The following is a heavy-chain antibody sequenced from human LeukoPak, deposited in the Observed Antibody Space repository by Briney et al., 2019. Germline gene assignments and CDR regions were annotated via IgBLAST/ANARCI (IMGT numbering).Heavy chain of an antibody. CDR3: ARGPPLFDP. CDR2: INSDGSST. V-gene: IGHV3-74*01. Sequence: PGGSLTLSCAASGFTFTRHSMNWVRQAPGKGLVWVSRINSDGSSTSYADSVKGRFTISRDNAKNTLYLQMNSLRAEDTAVYYCARGPPLFDPWGQGTLVAVSS. J-gene: IGHJ5*02. CDR1: GFTFTRHS.